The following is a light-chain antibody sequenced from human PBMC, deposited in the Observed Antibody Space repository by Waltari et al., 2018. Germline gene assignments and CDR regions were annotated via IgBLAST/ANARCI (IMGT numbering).Light chain of an antibody. Sequence: DIQLTQSPSFLSASVGDRVTITCRASQGISSYLVWYQQKPGKAPKLLIYAASTLQSGVPSRFSGSGSGTEFTLTISSLQPEDFATYYCQQLKSYPITLGQGTRLEIK. CDR3: QQLKSYPIT. V-gene: IGKV1-9*01. CDR1: QGISSY. CDR2: AAS. J-gene: IGKJ5*01.